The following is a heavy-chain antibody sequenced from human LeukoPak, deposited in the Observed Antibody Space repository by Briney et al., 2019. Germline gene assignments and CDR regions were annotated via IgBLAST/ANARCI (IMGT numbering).Heavy chain of an antibody. CDR2: IYHSGST. J-gene: IGHJ5*02. Sequence: PSETLSLTCAVYGGSFSGYYWSWLRQPPGKGLEWIGEIYHSGSTYYNPSLKSRVTISVDTSKNQFSLKLSSVTAADTAVYYCARDSGTTGEVKFDPWGQGTLVTVSS. V-gene: IGHV4-34*01. CDR1: GGSFSGYY. CDR3: ARDSGTTGEVKFDP. D-gene: IGHD3-10*01.